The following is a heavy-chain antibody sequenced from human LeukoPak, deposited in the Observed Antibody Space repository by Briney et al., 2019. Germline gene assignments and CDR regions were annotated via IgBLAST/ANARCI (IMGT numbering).Heavy chain of an antibody. CDR2: IYYSGST. CDR3: AREGGFYRPLDY. V-gene: IGHV4-59*01. D-gene: IGHD3-3*01. CDR1: GGSISSYY. Sequence: SAETLSLTCTVSGGSISSYYWSWIRQPPGKGLEWIGYIYYSGSTNYNASLKSRVTISVDTSKNQFSLKLSSVTAADTAVYYCAREGGFYRPLDYSGQRTLVTVSS. J-gene: IGHJ4*02.